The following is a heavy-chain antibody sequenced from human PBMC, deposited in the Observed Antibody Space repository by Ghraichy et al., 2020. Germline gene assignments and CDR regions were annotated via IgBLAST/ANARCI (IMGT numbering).Heavy chain of an antibody. CDR2: ISYDGINK. Sequence: GGSLRLSCAASGFTFSSYAMHWVRQAPGKGLEWVAVISYDGINKYYADSVKGRFTISRDNSKNTLYLQMNSLRAEDTAVYYCARDQRYYDSSGYYSSNAFDIWGQGTMVTVSS. D-gene: IGHD3-22*01. J-gene: IGHJ3*02. CDR1: GFTFSSYA. CDR3: ARDQRYYDSSGYYSSNAFDI. V-gene: IGHV3-30-3*01.